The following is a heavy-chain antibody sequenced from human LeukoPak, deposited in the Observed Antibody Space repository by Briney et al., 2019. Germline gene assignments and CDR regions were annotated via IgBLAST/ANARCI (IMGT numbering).Heavy chain of an antibody. J-gene: IGHJ4*02. CDR3: ANGRGSSTWYFDY. V-gene: IGHV3-33*06. CDR1: GFTFSSYD. D-gene: IGHD6-13*01. CDR2: IWYDGTIK. Sequence: GGSLRLSCAASGFTFSSYDMHWVRQAPGMGLEWVAVIWYDGTIKYYAGSVKGRFTISRDNSKNTLYLQMNSLRAEDTAVYYCANGRGSSTWYFDYWGQGTLVTVSS.